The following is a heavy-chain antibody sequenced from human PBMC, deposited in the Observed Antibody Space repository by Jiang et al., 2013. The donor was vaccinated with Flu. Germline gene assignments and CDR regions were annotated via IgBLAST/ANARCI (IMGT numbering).Heavy chain of an antibody. V-gene: IGHV4-61*01. D-gene: IGHD3-10*01. J-gene: IGHJ3*02. CDR1: GGSVSSGSYS. CDR2: IYYSGST. CDR3: ARDYTAGSHAFDI. Sequence: SLSCTVSGGSVSSGSYSWSWIRQPPGKGLEWIGYIYYSGSTKYNPSLKSRVTISINTSKNQLSLNVTSVTAADTAVYYCARDYTAGSHAFDIWGQGTMVIVSS.